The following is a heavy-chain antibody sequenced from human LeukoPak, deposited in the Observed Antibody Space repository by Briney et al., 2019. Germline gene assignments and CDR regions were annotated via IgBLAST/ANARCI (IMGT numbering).Heavy chain of an antibody. V-gene: IGHV3-74*01. CDR2: IKTDGSST. D-gene: IGHD5-18*01. CDR1: GFTFSNYW. CDR3: ASGIQLWLPFDY. J-gene: IGHJ4*02. Sequence: PGGSLGLSCAASGFTFSNYWMHWVRQAPGKGLVWVSRIKTDGSSTSYVDSVKGRFTISRDNAKNTLYLQMNSLRAEDTAVYYCASGIQLWLPFDYWGQGTLVTVSS.